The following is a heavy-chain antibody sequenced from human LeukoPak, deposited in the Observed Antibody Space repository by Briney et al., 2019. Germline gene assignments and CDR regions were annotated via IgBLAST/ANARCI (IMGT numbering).Heavy chain of an antibody. CDR1: GYTFTSYY. V-gene: IGHV1-46*01. CDR2: INPSGGST. Sequence: ASVTVSCKASGYTFTSYYMHWVRQAPGQGLEWMGIINPSGGSTSYAQKFQGRVTMTRDTSTSTVYMELSSLRSEDTAVYYCAGDSPDYSVDYWGQGTLVTVSS. CDR3: AGDSPDYSVDY. D-gene: IGHD5-12*01. J-gene: IGHJ4*02.